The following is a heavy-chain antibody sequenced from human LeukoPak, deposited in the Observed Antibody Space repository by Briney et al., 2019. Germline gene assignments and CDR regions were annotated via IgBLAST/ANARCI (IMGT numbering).Heavy chain of an antibody. CDR2: ISWNSGSI. CDR3: AKGACSSTSCYTDY. CDR1: GFTFDDFA. Sequence: GGSLRLSCAASGFTFDDFAIHWVRHAPGKGLEWVSGISWNSGSIGYADSVKGRFTISRDNAKNSLYLQMNSLRAEDTALYYCAKGACSSTSCYTDYWGQGTLITVSS. D-gene: IGHD2-2*02. V-gene: IGHV3-9*01. J-gene: IGHJ4*02.